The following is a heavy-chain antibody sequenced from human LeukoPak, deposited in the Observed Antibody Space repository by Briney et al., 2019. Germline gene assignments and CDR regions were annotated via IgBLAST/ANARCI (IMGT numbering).Heavy chain of an antibody. CDR3: AREVAAAGPAALDY. J-gene: IGHJ4*02. Sequence: ASVKVSCKASGYTFTSYAMHWVRQAPGQRLEWMGWIDAGNGNTKYSQKFQGRVTITRDTSASTAYMELSSLRSEDTAVYYCAREVAAAGPAALDYWGQGTLVTVSS. CDR2: IDAGNGNT. V-gene: IGHV1-3*01. D-gene: IGHD6-13*01. CDR1: GYTFTSYA.